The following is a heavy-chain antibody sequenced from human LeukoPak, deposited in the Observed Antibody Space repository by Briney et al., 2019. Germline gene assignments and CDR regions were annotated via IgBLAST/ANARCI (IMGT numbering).Heavy chain of an antibody. CDR2: ISESGDSA. Sequence: GGSLRLSCADSGFTFSAYGMTWVRQAPGKGLEWVSVISESGDSAYYADSVKGRFTVSRDNSKNTLYLQMNSLRAEDTAVYYCAKGSSAMDVWGKGTTVTVSA. CDR3: AKGSSAMDV. V-gene: IGHV3-23*01. CDR1: GFTFSAYG. J-gene: IGHJ6*04. D-gene: IGHD3-10*01.